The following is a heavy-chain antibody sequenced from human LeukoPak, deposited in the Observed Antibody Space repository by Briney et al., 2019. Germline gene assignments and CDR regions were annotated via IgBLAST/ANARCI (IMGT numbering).Heavy chain of an antibody. V-gene: IGHV4-30-4*08. CDR1: GDSISSGDNY. J-gene: IGHJ3*02. CDR2: IYYSGST. CDR3: ARYIVVESELHRWDALDI. D-gene: IGHD2-2*01. Sequence: PSETLSLTCTVSGDSISSGDNYWSWIRQPPGKGLEWIGYIYYSGSTYYNPSLKSRVTISVDTSKNQFSLKLSSVTAADTAVYYCARYIVVESELHRWDALDIWGQGTMVTVSS.